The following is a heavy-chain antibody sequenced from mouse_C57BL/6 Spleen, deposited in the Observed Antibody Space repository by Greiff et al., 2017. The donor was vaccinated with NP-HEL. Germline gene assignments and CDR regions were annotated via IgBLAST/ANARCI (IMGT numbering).Heavy chain of an antibody. CDR3: ARYTRHGGFAY. V-gene: IGHV7-3*01. CDR1: GFTFTDYY. CDR2: IRNKANGYTT. Sequence: EVQRVESGGGLVQPGGSLSLSCAASGFTFTDYYMSWVRQPPGKALEWLGFIRNKANGYTTEYSASVKVRFTISRDNSQSILYLQMNALRAEDSATYYCARYTRHGGFAYWGQGTLVTVSA. D-gene: IGHD3-1*01. J-gene: IGHJ3*01.